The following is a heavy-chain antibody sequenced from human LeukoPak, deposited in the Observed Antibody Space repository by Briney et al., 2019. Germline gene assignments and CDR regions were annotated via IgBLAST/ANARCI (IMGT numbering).Heavy chain of an antibody. V-gene: IGHV4-31*03. J-gene: IGHJ5*02. D-gene: IGHD6-6*01. CDR1: ADSLSSGGHY. CDR3: ARVMAARREDLNWFDP. CDR2: IHHSGSS. Sequence: SETLSLTCTVSADSLSSGGHYWAWIRQLPGKGLESIGFIHHSGSSRHNPSLKDRVAISVDASRKQFALRLSSVTAADTAMYYCARVMAARREDLNWFDPWGQGTLVTVSS.